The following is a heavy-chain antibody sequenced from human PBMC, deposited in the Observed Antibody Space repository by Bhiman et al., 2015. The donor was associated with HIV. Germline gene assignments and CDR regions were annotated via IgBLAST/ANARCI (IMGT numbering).Heavy chain of an antibody. J-gene: IGHJ5*02. CDR2: VSYDGSNK. CDR3: ALNLNTGTNT. D-gene: IGHD1-1*01. CDR1: GFTFSSYG. Sequence: QVQLVESGGGVVQPGRSLRLSCAASGFTFSSYGMHWVRQAPGKGLEWVAVVSYDGSNKYYADSVKGRFTISRDNSKNTLYLQMNSLRAEDTAVYYCALNLNTGTNTWGQGTLVTVSS. V-gene: IGHV3-30*03.